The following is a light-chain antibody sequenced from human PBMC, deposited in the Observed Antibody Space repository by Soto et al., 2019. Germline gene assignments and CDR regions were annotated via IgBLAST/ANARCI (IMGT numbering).Light chain of an antibody. J-gene: IGKJ1*01. CDR3: QQYHNWPPWT. CDR1: QSVLYNSNNKNY. CDR2: LAS. Sequence: DIVMTQSPDSLAVSLGERATINCKSSQSVLYNSNNKNYLAWYQQKPGQPPKLLIYLASTRESGVPDRFSGSGSGTDFTLTISSLQAEDVAVYYCQQYHNWPPWTFGQGTKVVIK. V-gene: IGKV4-1*01.